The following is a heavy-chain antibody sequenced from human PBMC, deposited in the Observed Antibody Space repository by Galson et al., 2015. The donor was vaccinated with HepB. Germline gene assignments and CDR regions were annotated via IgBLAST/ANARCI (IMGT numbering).Heavy chain of an antibody. Sequence: SLRLSCAASGFTFSSYSMNWVRQAPGKGLEWVSSISSSSSYIYYADSVKGRFTISRDNAKNSLYLQMNSLRAEDTAVYYCARDSTFSGYSSGLDAFDIWGQGTMVTVSS. J-gene: IGHJ3*02. CDR2: ISSSSSYI. V-gene: IGHV3-21*01. D-gene: IGHD6-19*01. CDR1: GFTFSSYS. CDR3: ARDSTFSGYSSGLDAFDI.